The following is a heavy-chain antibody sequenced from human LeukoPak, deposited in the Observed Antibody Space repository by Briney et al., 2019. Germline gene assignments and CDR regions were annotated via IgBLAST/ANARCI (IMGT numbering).Heavy chain of an antibody. CDR2: IYSGGST. CDR3: ARDLTMWGSSTRGFDY. Sequence: GGSLRLSCAASGFTVSSNYMSWVRQAPGKGLEWVSVIYSGGSTYYADSVKGRFTISRDNSKNTLYLQMNSLRAEDTAVYYCARDLTMWGSSTRGFDYWGQGTLVTVSS. CDR1: GFTVSSNY. J-gene: IGHJ4*02. D-gene: IGHD2-2*01. V-gene: IGHV3-66*02.